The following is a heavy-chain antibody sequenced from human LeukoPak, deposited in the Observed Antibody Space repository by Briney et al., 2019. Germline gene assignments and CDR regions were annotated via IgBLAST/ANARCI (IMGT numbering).Heavy chain of an antibody. CDR1: GFTFSSYA. CDR3: AKDQSGSGWYKH. J-gene: IGHJ1*01. D-gene: IGHD6-19*01. V-gene: IGHV3-23*01. Sequence: GGSLRLSCAASGFTFSSYAMSWVRQAPGKGLEWVSAISGSGGSIYYADSVKGRFTISRDNSKNTLYLQMNSLRAEDTAVYYCAKDQSGSGWYKHWGQGTLVTVSS. CDR2: ISGSGGSI.